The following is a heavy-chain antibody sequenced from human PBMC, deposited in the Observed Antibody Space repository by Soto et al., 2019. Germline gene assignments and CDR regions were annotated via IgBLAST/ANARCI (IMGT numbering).Heavy chain of an antibody. J-gene: IGHJ4*02. CDR1: GASITNDDFF. V-gene: IGHV4-31*03. D-gene: IGHD5-18*01. CDR3: AKMERTQLWLLVQN. CDR2: ITYGWSI. Sequence: SETLALTGTVSGASITNDDFFWSWVRQHPDKGLEWLSYITYGWSIYYNPSLRSRLSVSIDNSNSQFSLNVRSVTAADTAVYFCAKMERTQLWLLVQNWGQGLPVTVSS.